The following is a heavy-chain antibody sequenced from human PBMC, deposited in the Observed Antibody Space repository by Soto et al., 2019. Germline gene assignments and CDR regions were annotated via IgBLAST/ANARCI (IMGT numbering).Heavy chain of an antibody. CDR2: INHSGST. Sequence: PSETLSLTCAVYGGSFSGYYWSWIRQPPGKGLEWIGEINHSGSTNYNPSLKSRVTISVDTSKNQFSLKLSSVTAADTAVYYCARGYIVVVVAAKYNWFDPWGQGTLVTVSS. CDR3: ARGYIVVVVAAKYNWFDP. J-gene: IGHJ5*02. V-gene: IGHV4-34*01. D-gene: IGHD2-15*01. CDR1: GGSFSGYY.